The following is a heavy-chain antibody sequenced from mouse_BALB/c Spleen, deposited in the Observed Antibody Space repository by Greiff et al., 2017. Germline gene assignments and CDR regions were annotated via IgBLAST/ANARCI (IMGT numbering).Heavy chain of an antibody. CDR2: ISSGGST. D-gene: IGHD2-1*01. J-gene: IGHJ1*01. Sequence: EVKLMESGGGLVKPGGSLKLSCAASGFTFSSYAMSWVRQTPEKRLEWVASISSGGSTYYPDSVKGRFTISRDNARNIRYLQMSSLRSEDTAMYYCARGIYYGNYDWYFDVWGAGTTVTVSS. CDR1: GFTFSSYA. CDR3: ARGIYYGNYDWYFDV. V-gene: IGHV5-6-5*01.